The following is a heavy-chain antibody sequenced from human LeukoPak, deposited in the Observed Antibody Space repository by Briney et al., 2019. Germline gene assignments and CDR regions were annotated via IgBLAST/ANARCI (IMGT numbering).Heavy chain of an antibody. CDR3: AGRRRDSGSYGSFVYYYYYYMDV. J-gene: IGHJ6*03. Sequence: SETLSLTCTVSGGSISSYYWSWIRQPPGKGLEWIGYIYYSGSTNYNPSLKSRVTISVDTSKNQFSLKLSSVTAADTAVYYCAGRRRDSGSYGSFVYYYYYYMDVWGKGTTVTVSS. D-gene: IGHD3-10*01. CDR2: IYYSGST. CDR1: GGSISSYY. V-gene: IGHV4-59*01.